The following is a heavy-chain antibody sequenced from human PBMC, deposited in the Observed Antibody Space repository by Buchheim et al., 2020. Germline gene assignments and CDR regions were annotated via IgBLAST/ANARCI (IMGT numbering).Heavy chain of an antibody. CDR3: ASATSYNWNVEDYYYYGMDV. CDR2: INSDGSST. V-gene: IGHV3-74*01. Sequence: EVQLVESGGGLVQPGGSLRLSCAASGFTFSSYWMHWVRQAPGKGLVWVSRINSDGSSTSYADSVKGRFTISRDNAKNTLYLQMNSLRAEDTAVYYCASATSYNWNVEDYYYYGMDVWGQGTT. D-gene: IGHD1-20*01. J-gene: IGHJ6*02. CDR1: GFTFSSYW.